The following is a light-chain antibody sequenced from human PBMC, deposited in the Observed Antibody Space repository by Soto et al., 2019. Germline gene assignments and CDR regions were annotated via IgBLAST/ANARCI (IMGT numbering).Light chain of an antibody. CDR1: SSDVGRYDY. CDR3: SSYTSSSTDV. Sequence: QSALTQPASVSGSPGQSITISCTGTSSDVGRYDYVSWYQDHPGKAPKLIIYEVSNRPSGISNRFSGSKSGNTASLTISGLQAEDEADYYCSSYTSSSTDVFGTGTKVTVL. J-gene: IGLJ1*01. CDR2: EVS. V-gene: IGLV2-14*01.